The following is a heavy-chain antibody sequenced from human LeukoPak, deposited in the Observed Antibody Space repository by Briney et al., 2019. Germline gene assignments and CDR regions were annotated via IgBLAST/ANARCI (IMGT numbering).Heavy chain of an antibody. J-gene: IGHJ4*02. CDR2: INPNSGGT. CDR1: GYTFTGYY. V-gene: IGHV1-2*02. CDR3: ARGSYGSGFYYFDY. Sequence: ASVKDSCKASGYTFTGYYMHWVRQAPGQGLEWMGWINPNSGGTNYAQKFQGRVTMTRDTSISTAYMELSRLRSDDTAVYYCARGSYGSGFYYFDYWGQGTLVTVSS. D-gene: IGHD3-10*01.